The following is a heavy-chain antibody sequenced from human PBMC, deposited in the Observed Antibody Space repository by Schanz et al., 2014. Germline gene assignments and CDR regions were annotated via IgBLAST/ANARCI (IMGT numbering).Heavy chain of an antibody. CDR2: IIPVLAIA. Sequence: QVQLVQSGAEVKKPGASVKVSCKASGYTFTSYGISWIRQAPGQGLEWMGRIIPVLAIADYAQKFQGRVTITADKSTSTASMELSGLRSEDTAVYVCARDLTVDTGYVVHYYYCGMDVWGQGTTVTVSS. J-gene: IGHJ6*02. V-gene: IGHV1-69*04. D-gene: IGHD5-12*01. CDR1: GYTFTSYG. CDR3: ARDLTVDTGYVVHYYYCGMDV.